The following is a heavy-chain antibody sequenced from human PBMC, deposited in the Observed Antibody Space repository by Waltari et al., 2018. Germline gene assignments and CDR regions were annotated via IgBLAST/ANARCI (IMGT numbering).Heavy chain of an antibody. CDR1: GGSFSGYD. D-gene: IGHD3-10*01. J-gene: IGHJ4*02. V-gene: IGHV4-34*01. CDR3: ARAPFLLWFGEASSRFFDY. Sequence: QVQLQQWGAGLLKPSETLSLTCAVHGGSFSGYDWSWNRQPPGKGLEWIGEINHSGSTNYNPSLKSRVTISVDTSKNQFSLKLSSVTAADTAVYYCARAPFLLWFGEASSRFFDYWGQGTLVTVSS. CDR2: INHSGST.